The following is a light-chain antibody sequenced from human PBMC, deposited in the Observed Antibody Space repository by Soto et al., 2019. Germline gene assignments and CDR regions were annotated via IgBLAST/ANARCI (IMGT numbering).Light chain of an antibody. J-gene: IGLJ1*01. Sequence: QCVLTRPASVSGSPGQSITLLCTGTSSDFGIYNSVSWYQQHPGKAPKLMIHDVTNRPSGVSSRFSGSRSGNTASLTISGLQAEDEADYYCSSFTSSSSYVFGPGTKVTVL. CDR2: DVT. CDR3: SSFTSSSSYV. CDR1: SSDFGIYNS. V-gene: IGLV2-14*01.